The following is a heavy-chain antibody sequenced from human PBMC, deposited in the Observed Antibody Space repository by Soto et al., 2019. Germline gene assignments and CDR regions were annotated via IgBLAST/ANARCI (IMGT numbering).Heavy chain of an antibody. CDR2: ISGSGGST. J-gene: IGHJ4*02. D-gene: IGHD3-3*01. CDR3: AKDSQGDFWSGYWGSGPFDY. Sequence: GGSLRLSCAASGFTFSSYAMSWVRQAPGKGLEWVSAISGSGGSTYYADSVKGRFTISRDNSKNTLYLQMNSLRAEDTAVYYCAKDSQGDFWSGYWGSGPFDYWGQGTLVTVSS. CDR1: GFTFSSYA. V-gene: IGHV3-23*01.